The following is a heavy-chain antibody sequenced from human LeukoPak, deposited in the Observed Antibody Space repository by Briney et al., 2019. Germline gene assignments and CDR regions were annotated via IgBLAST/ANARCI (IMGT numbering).Heavy chain of an antibody. J-gene: IGHJ4*02. V-gene: IGHV1-69*04. CDR1: GGTFSSYT. CDR3: ARDRGRRYYDSSGYQPFDY. CDR2: IIPILGIA. D-gene: IGHD3-22*01. Sequence: SVKVSCKASGGTFSSYTISWVRQAPGQGLEWMGRIIPILGIANYAQKFQGRVTITADKSTSTAYMELSSLRSEDTAVHYCARDRGRRYYDSSGYQPFDYWGQGTLVTVSS.